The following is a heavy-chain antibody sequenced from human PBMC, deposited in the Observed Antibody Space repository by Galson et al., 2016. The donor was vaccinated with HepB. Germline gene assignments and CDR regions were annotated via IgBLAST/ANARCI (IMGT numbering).Heavy chain of an antibody. CDR1: GYTFTTSG. J-gene: IGHJ4*02. Sequence: SVKVSCKASGYTFTTSGISWVRQAPGQGLEWMGWISTHNGYTNYAQTVQGRLTMTTDTSTSTAYMELRSLRSDDTAIYYCAKELEGQFGGQGTRVTVSS. D-gene: IGHD3-10*01. V-gene: IGHV1-18*04. CDR2: ISTHNGYT. CDR3: AKELEGQF.